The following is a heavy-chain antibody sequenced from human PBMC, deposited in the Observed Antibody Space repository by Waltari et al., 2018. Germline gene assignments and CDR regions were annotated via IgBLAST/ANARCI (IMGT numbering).Heavy chain of an antibody. V-gene: IGHV3-74*01. CDR3: ARKGGRGYAYGPFYFDY. J-gene: IGHJ4*02. CDR1: GFPFRDYC. CDR2: INGDGYGI. Sequence: VQLVEAGGDLVQPGGSLSLSCAASGFPFRDYCLHWFRQSPGKGPVWVSRINGDGYGITYSDSVKGRFTISRDNTKNTLYLQMNSLRVEDTAVYYCARKGGRGYAYGPFYFDYWGQGALVIVSS. D-gene: IGHD5-12*01.